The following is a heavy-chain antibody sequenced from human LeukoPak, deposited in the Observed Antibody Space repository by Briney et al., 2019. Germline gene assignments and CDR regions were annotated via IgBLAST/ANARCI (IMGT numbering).Heavy chain of an antibody. J-gene: IGHJ4*02. CDR1: GGSISSGSYY. Sequence: SETLSLTCTVSGGSISSGSYYWSWIRQPAGKRLEWIGHIYRSGSTNYNPSLKSRVTISVDTSKNQFSLKLSSVTAADTAVYYCARVSGYNWNFDYWGQGTLVTVSS. CDR3: ARVSGYNWNFDY. V-gene: IGHV4-61*09. D-gene: IGHD5-24*01. CDR2: IYRSGST.